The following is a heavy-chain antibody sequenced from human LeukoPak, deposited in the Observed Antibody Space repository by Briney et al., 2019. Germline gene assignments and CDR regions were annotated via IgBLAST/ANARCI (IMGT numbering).Heavy chain of an antibody. CDR2: INHSGST. Sequence: SETLSITCAVYGGSFSGYYWSWIRQPPGKGLEWIGEINHSGSTNYNPSLKSRVTISVDTSKNQFSLKLSSVTAADTAVYYCARGRITGHNYYYYMDVWGKGTTVTVSS. J-gene: IGHJ6*03. D-gene: IGHD1-20*01. CDR3: ARGRITGHNYYYYMDV. V-gene: IGHV4-34*01. CDR1: GGSFSGYY.